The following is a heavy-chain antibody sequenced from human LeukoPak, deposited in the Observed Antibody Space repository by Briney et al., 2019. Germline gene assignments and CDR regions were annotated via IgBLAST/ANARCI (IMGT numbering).Heavy chain of an antibody. J-gene: IGHJ4*02. D-gene: IGHD3-3*01. CDR2: IYYSGST. CDR1: GGSISSYY. V-gene: IGHV4-59*01. CDR3: ASTAGITFFRN. Sequence: PSETLSLICTVSGGSISSYYWSWIRQPPGKGLEWIGYIYYSGSTNYNPSLKSRVTISVDTSKNQFSLKLSSVTAADTAVYYCASTAGITFFRNWGQGTLVTVSS.